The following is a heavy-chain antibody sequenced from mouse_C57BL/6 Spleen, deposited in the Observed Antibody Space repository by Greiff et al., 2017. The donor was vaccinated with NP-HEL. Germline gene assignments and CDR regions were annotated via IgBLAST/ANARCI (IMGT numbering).Heavy chain of an antibody. J-gene: IGHJ4*01. Sequence: VQVVESGAELVRPGASVKLSCKASGYTFTDYYINWVKQRPGQGLEWIARIYPGSGNTYYNEKFKGKATLTAEKSSSTAYMQLSSLTSEDSAVYFCARSYYYGSSYGAMDYWGQGASVTVSS. CDR1: GYTFTDYY. CDR2: IYPGSGNT. D-gene: IGHD1-1*01. V-gene: IGHV1-76*01. CDR3: ARSYYYGSSYGAMDY.